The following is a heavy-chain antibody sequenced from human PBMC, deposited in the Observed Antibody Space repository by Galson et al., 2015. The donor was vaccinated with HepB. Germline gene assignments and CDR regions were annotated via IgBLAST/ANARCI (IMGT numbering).Heavy chain of an antibody. CDR1: GGAFSSYT. V-gene: IGHV1-69*04. CDR2: IIPILGIA. J-gene: IGHJ5*02. Sequence: SVKVSCKASGGAFSSYTISWVRQAPGQGLEWMGRIIPILGIANYAQKFQGRVTITADKSTSTAYMELSSLRSEDTAVYYCARDSDCSSTSCYLSFDPWGQGTLVTVSS. D-gene: IGHD2-2*01. CDR3: ARDSDCSSTSCYLSFDP.